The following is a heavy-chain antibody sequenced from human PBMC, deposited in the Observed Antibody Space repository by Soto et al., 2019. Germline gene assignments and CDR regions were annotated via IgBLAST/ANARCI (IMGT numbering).Heavy chain of an antibody. CDR2: INPLSGIP. Sequence: QVQLVQSGAEVKKPESSVKVSCKTSGGTFVRHVIVGWRRAPGQGPEWMGKINPLSGIPNYAQKFQDRVTFTADTDSSTAYMELSSLRSDDTAVYYCATPACAATWCSPSHNLDHWGQGTLVTVSS. CDR3: ATPACAATWCSPSHNLDH. V-gene: IGHV1-69*09. J-gene: IGHJ4*02. CDR1: GGTFVRHV. D-gene: IGHD2-2*01.